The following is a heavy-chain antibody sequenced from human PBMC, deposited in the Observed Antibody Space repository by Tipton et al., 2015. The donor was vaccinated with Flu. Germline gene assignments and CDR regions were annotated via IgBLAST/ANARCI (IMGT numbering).Heavy chain of an antibody. CDR3: ARASWARGSGY. Sequence: TLSLTCAVYGGSFSGYYWSWIRQPPGKGLEWIGEINHSGSTNYNPSLKSRVTISVDTSKNQFSLKLSSVTAADTAVYYCARASWARGSGYWGQGTLVPVSS. J-gene: IGHJ4*02. D-gene: IGHD1-26*01. CDR2: INHSGST. CDR1: GGSFSGYY. V-gene: IGHV4-34*01.